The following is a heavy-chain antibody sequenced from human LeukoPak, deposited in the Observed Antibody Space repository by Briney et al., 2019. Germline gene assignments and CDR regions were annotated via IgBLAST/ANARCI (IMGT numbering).Heavy chain of an antibody. CDR3: ARDKAHTYGYYFDP. Sequence: SETLSLTCTVSGDAISTYYWNWIRQTPGKGLEWIGHIANGRTDYNPSHKSRVFISVDTSKNQTSLKLTSVTAADTAVYFCARDKAHTYGYYFDPWGQGTQVLVSS. D-gene: IGHD3-10*01. V-gene: IGHV4-4*08. CDR2: IANGRT. J-gene: IGHJ4*02. CDR1: GDAISTYY.